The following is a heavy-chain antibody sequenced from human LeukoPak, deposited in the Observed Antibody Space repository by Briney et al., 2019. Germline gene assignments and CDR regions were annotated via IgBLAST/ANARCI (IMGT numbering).Heavy chain of an antibody. CDR1: GFTFSSYS. D-gene: IGHD6-13*01. CDR2: ISSSSSYI. Sequence: GGSLRLSCAASGFTFSSYSMNWVRQAPGKGLEWVSSISSSSSYIYYADSVKGRFTISRDNAKNSLYLQMNSLRAEDTAVYHCARRYSSSWYWALNAFDIWGQGTMVTVSS. V-gene: IGHV3-21*01. J-gene: IGHJ3*02. CDR3: ARRYSSSWYWALNAFDI.